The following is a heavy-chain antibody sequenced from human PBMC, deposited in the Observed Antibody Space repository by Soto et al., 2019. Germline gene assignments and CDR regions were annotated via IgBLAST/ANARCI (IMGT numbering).Heavy chain of an antibody. J-gene: IGHJ4*02. CDR1: DFGVINAC. CDR3: TTDWRHDYGGSHQVFDY. Sequence: GGSERKCGAESDFGVINACMNCIRQAPGKGLQWVGRIKTKTDGGTADYAAPVKGRFTFSRDDSRNMLYLQMSSLKVEDTAVYYCTTDWRHDYGGSHQVFDYWGRGTLVTVSS. CDR2: IKTKTDGGTA. D-gene: IGHD4-17*01. V-gene: IGHV3-15*07.